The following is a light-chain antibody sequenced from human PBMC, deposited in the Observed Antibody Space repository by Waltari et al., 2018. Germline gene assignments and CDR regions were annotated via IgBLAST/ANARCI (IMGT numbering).Light chain of an antibody. V-gene: IGKV3-15*01. CDR3: QQYNNWPPYT. CDR1: QSLNTN. Sequence: EIVMTQSPATLSVSSGERATLSCRARQSLNTNLAWYQQKPGQAPRPPIYGASTRATGIPARFSGHGSGTDFTLTISSLQSEDFALYYCQQYNNWPPYTFAQGTKLEIK. J-gene: IGKJ2*01. CDR2: GAS.